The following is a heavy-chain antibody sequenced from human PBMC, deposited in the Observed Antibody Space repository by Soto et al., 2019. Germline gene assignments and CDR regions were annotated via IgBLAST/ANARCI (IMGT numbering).Heavy chain of an antibody. CDR2: ISGSGGST. Sequence: GGSLRLSCAASGFTFSSYALSWVRQAPGKGLEWVSAISGSGGSTYYADSVKGRFTISRDNSKNTLYLQMNSLRAEDTAVYYCAKGGRQWLVTSDFNYWGQGALVTVSS. V-gene: IGHV3-23*01. D-gene: IGHD6-19*01. CDR1: GFTFSSYA. J-gene: IGHJ4*02. CDR3: AKGGRQWLVTSDFNY.